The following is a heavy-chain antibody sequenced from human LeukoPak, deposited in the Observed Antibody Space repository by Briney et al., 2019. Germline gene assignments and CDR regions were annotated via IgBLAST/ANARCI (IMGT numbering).Heavy chain of an antibody. CDR1: GFTFSSYA. J-gene: IGHJ4*02. CDR3: AKDRGYSRTPSYFDF. V-gene: IGHV3-23*01. D-gene: IGHD6-13*01. Sequence: GGSLRLSCAASGFTFSSYAMSWVRQAPGKGLEWVSAISGSGGSTYYADSVKGRFTISRDNSKNTLYLQMNSLRAEDTAVYYCAKDRGYSRTPSYFDFWGQGTLVTVSS. CDR2: ISGSGGST.